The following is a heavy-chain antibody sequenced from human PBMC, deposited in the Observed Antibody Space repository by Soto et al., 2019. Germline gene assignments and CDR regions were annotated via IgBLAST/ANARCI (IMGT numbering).Heavy chain of an antibody. J-gene: IGHJ4*02. CDR3: ARFPDTSMAYFDH. CDR2: ISYSGGT. CDR1: GDSISSGGYY. V-gene: IGHV4-31*03. Sequence: SETLSLTCTVSGDSISSGGYYWSWIRQHPRKGLECIGYISYSGGTYYNPSLKSRLTISVDTSKNQFSLKLNSVTAADTAVYYCARFPDTSMAYFDHRGPGTLVTVSS. D-gene: IGHD5-18*01.